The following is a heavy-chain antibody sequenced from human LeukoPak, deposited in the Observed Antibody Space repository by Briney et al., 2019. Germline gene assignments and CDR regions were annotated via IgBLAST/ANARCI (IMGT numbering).Heavy chain of an antibody. CDR1: GFTFSTYS. V-gene: IGHV3-21*01. CDR2: ISNTRSYI. D-gene: IGHD1-26*01. Sequence: GGSLRLSCVASGFTFSTYSMNWVRQAPGKGLAWVSSISNTRSYIYYADSVKGRFTISRDNSKNSLYLQMNSLRAEDTAVYYCAKDQLLGGSYTFDYWGQGTLVTVSS. CDR3: AKDQLLGGSYTFDY. J-gene: IGHJ4*02.